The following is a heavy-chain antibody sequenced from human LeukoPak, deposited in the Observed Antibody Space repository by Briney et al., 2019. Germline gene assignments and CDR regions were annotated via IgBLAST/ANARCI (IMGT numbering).Heavy chain of an antibody. CDR2: IYYTGNT. CDR1: GGSISSGGYS. Sequence: SETLSLTCAVSGGSISSGGYSWSWIRQPPGKAMEFIAYIYYTGNTYFNPSLKSRVTISVDTSKNQFSLKLSSVTAADTAVYYCARVTGYMTEDYFDYWGQGTLITVSS. CDR3: ARVTGYMTEDYFDY. V-gene: IGHV4-30-4*07. D-gene: IGHD6-13*01. J-gene: IGHJ4*02.